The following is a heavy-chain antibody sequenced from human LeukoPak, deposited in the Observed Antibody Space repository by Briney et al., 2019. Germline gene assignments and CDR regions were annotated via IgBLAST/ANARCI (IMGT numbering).Heavy chain of an antibody. CDR2: IYYSGST. CDR3: ARQRYCSSTSCYRNAEYFQH. D-gene: IGHD2-2*02. J-gene: IGHJ1*01. Sequence: ETLSLTCTVSGGSISSSSYYWGWIRLPPGKGLEWIGSIYYSGSTYYNPSLKSRVTISVDTSKNQFSLKLSSVTAADTAVYYCARQRYCSSTSCYRNAEYFQHWGQGTLVTVSS. V-gene: IGHV4-39*01. CDR1: GGSISSSSYY.